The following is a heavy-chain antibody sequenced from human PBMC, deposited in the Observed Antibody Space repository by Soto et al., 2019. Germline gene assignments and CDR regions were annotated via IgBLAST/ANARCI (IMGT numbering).Heavy chain of an antibody. D-gene: IGHD5-18*01. J-gene: IGHJ4*02. V-gene: IGHV1-69*12. Sequence: QVQLVQSGAEVKKPESSVKVSCKAPGGTFSTYAISWVRQAPGQGLEWMGGIIPMFGTANYAQRFQDRVTTTADESTNTVYQELSSLRSEDTAVNFCASGIQLWLRRINNGYSGWGQGTLVTVP. CDR3: ASGIQLWLRRINNGYSG. CDR2: IIPMFGTA. CDR1: GGTFSTYA.